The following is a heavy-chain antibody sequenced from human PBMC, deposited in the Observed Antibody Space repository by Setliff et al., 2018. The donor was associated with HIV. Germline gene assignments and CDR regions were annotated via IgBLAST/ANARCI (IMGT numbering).Heavy chain of an antibody. V-gene: IGHV4-38-2*02. J-gene: IGHJ3*02. CDR3: ARGQGCGGGCHYAFEM. CDR2: IYHSGNT. D-gene: IGHD2-21*02. Sequence: LSLTCTVAGDSISSDFYWGWIRQPPGKGLEWIGSIYHSGNTYYMPSLQSRVTISVDMSKNQFSLNLNSVTAADTAVYYCARGQGCGGGCHYAFEMWGQGAMVTVSS. CDR1: GDSISSDFY.